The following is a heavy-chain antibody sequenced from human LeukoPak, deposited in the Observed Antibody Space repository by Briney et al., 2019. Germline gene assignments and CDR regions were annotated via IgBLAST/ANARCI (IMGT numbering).Heavy chain of an antibody. V-gene: IGHV3-30-3*01. J-gene: IGHJ4*02. CDR3: ARDDVGGDYVLDY. Sequence: GGSLRLSCAASGFTFSSYAIHWVRQAPDKGLEWVAVISYDGSKKYYAGSVKGRFTISRDNSKNTLYLQMNSLRIEDTAVYYCARDDVGGDYVLDYWGRGTLVTVSS. D-gene: IGHD4-17*01. CDR1: GFTFSSYA. CDR2: ISYDGSKK.